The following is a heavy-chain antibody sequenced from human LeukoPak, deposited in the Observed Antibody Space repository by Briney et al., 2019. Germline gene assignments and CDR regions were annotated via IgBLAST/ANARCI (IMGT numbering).Heavy chain of an antibody. CDR3: ARERGPITMVRGVTAYNWFDP. Sequence: SETLSLTCTVSGGSISGYYWSWIRQPPGKGLEWIGYMYYSGSTKYNPSLKSRVTISVDTSKNQFSLKLSSVTAADTAVYYCARERGPITMVRGVTAYNWFDPWGQGTLVTVSS. J-gene: IGHJ5*02. D-gene: IGHD3-10*01. V-gene: IGHV4-59*01. CDR1: GGSISGYY. CDR2: MYYSGST.